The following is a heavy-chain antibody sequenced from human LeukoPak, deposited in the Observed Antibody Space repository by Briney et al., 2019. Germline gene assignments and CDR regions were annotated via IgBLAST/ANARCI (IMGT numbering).Heavy chain of an antibody. J-gene: IGHJ4*02. D-gene: IGHD6-13*01. V-gene: IGHV1-69*05. CDR3: ATDPNSSWPPGAY. CDR1: GGTFSSYA. CDR2: IIPIFGTA. Sequence: SVKVSCKASGGTFSSYAISWVRQAPGQGLEWMGGIIPIFGTANYAQKFQGRVTITTDESTSTAYMELSSLRSEDTAVYYCATDPNSSWPPGAYWGQGTLVTVSS.